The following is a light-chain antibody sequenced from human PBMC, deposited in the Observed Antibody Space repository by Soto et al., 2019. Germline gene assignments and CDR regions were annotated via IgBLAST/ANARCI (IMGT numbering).Light chain of an antibody. CDR2: AAS. CDR3: QQNYNHPCT. J-gene: IGKJ3*01. Sequence: DIQMTQSPSSLSASVGDRVTLTCRASQSISSFLTWYQLKPGKAPQPLIYAASSLQSGVPSRFIGSGSWTSITLTITSLQTEEFATYNWQQNYNHPCTFGPGTKVDF. V-gene: IGKV1-39*01. CDR1: QSISSF.